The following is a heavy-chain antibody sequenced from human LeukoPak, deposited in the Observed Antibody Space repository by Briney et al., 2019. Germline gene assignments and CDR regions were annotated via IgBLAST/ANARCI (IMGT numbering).Heavy chain of an antibody. CDR3: ASHDYGDLYFDY. CDR1: GGTFSSYA. J-gene: IGHJ4*02. V-gene: IGHV1-69*13. D-gene: IGHD4-17*01. Sequence: ASVKVSCKASGGTFSSYAISWVRQAPGQGLEWMGGIIPIFGTANYAQRFQGRVTITADESTSTAYMELSSLRSEDTAVYYCASHDYGDLYFDYWGQGTLVTVSS. CDR2: IIPIFGTA.